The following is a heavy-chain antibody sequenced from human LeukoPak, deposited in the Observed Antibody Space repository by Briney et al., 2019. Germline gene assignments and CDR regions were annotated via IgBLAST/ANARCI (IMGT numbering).Heavy chain of an antibody. CDR3: VKHSGSVCGNSDY. CDR1: GLTLSTYA. V-gene: IGHV3-23*01. CDR2: IGSSGVDT. J-gene: IGHJ4*02. D-gene: IGHD1-1*01. Sequence: SGGSLRLSCAACGLTLSTYAISWFRQAPGKGLEWVSTIGSSGVDTYYADSVKGRFTISKDSSKNTLQMNSLRGEDTAVYYCVKHSGSVCGNSDYWGQGTLVTVSS.